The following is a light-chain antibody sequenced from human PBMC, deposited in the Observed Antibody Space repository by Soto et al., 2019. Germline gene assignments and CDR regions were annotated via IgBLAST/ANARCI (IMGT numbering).Light chain of an antibody. Sequence: QPVLTQSPSASASLGASVKLTCTLSSGHSSYAIAWHQQQPEKGPRYLMKLNTDGSHNKGDAIPDRFSGSSSGAERYLTISSLQSEDEADYYGQTWGTDFSVVFGGGTKLTVL. J-gene: IGLJ2*01. CDR2: LNTDGSH. CDR3: QTWGTDFSVV. CDR1: SGHSSYA. V-gene: IGLV4-69*01.